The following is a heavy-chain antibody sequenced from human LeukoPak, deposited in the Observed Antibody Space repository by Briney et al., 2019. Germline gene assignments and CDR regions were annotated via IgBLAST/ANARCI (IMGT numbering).Heavy chain of an antibody. J-gene: IGHJ4*02. Sequence: ASVKVSCKASGYTFTAQYMHWVRQAPGQGLEWMGWINPNNGDTKYAQSFLGRFTMTRDTSTTTAYMKLSSLRSDDTAVYFCASYPRSIPTPPFDYWGQGTLVTVSS. CDR3: ASYPRSIPTPPFDY. D-gene: IGHD2-21*01. CDR2: INPNNGDT. V-gene: IGHV1-2*02. CDR1: GYTFTAQY.